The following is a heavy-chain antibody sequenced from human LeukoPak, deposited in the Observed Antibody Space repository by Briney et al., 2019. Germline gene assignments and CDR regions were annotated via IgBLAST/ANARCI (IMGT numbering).Heavy chain of an antibody. Sequence: GGSLRLSCAASGFTFSNFAMSWVRQAPGKGLEWVSTIYYSGGDAYSADSVKGRFTTSRDNSRNTLYLQMNSLRAEDTAVYYCAKTRIVCTSVSCPGGGFDYWGHGTLVTVSS. D-gene: IGHD2-2*01. CDR1: GFTFSNFA. CDR3: AKTRIVCTSVSCPGGGFDY. J-gene: IGHJ4*01. CDR2: IYYSGGDA. V-gene: IGHV3-23*01.